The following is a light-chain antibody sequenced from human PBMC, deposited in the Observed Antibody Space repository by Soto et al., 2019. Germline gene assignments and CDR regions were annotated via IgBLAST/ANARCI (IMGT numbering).Light chain of an antibody. CDR3: CSYAGSRVV. Sequence: QSALTQPASVSGSPGQSITISCTGTSSDVGSYNLVSWYQQHPGKAPKLMIYEGSKRPSGVSNRFSSSKSGNTASLTISGLQAEDEADYYCCSYAGSRVVFGGGTKLTVL. V-gene: IGLV2-23*01. CDR1: SSDVGSYNL. CDR2: EGS. J-gene: IGLJ2*01.